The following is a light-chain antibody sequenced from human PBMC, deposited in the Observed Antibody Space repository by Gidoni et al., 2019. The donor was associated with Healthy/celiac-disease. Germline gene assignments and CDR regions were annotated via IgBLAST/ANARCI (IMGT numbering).Light chain of an antibody. CDR3: QQSYSDPQT. CDR1: QSISSY. Sequence: DIQMTQSPSSLSASVGDRVTIPCRASQSISSYLNWYQQKPRKAPKLLIYAASSLQSGVPSRFSGSGSGTDFTLTISSLQPEDFATYYCQQSYSDPQTFGQGTKVEIK. J-gene: IGKJ1*01. V-gene: IGKV1-39*01. CDR2: AAS.